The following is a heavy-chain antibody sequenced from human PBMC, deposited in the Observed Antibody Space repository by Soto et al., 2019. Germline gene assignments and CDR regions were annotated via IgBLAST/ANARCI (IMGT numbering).Heavy chain of an antibody. CDR3: ARHGCSSTSCYVEPSNAYYFDY. V-gene: IGHV4-61*05. Sequence: SETLSLTCTVSGGSISSSSYYWSWIRQPPGKGLEWIGYIYYSGSTNYNPSLKSRVTISVDTSKNQFSLKLSSVTAADTAVYYCARHGCSSTSCYVEPSNAYYFDYWGQGALVTVSS. J-gene: IGHJ4*02. CDR1: GGSISSSSYY. D-gene: IGHD2-2*01. CDR2: IYYSGST.